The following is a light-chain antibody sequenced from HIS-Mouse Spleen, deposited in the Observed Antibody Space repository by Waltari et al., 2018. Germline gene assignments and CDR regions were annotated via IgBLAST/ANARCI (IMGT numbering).Light chain of an antibody. Sequence: QSALTQPPSASGSPGQSVTISCTGTSSAVGGYTYVSWYQQHPGKAPKLMIYEVSKRPSGVPDRFSGSKSGNTTSLTVSGLQAEDEADYYCSSYAGSNNYVFGTGTKVTVL. V-gene: IGLV2-8*01. CDR2: EVS. J-gene: IGLJ1*01. CDR3: SSYAGSNNYV. CDR1: SSAVGGYTY.